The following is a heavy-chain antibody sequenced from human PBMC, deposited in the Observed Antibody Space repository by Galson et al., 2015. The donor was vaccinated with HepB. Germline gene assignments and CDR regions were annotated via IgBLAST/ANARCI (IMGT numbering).Heavy chain of an antibody. CDR1: GFTFSRYS. Sequence: SLRLSCAASGFTFSRYSTNWVRQAPGKGLEWVSYISSGSITIYYGDSVKGRFTVSRDNAKNSLYLQMNSLIAEDTAVYYCARVRLYSGAFDIWGQGTMVTVSS. CDR2: ISSGSITI. CDR3: ARVRLYSGAFDI. V-gene: IGHV3-48*01. D-gene: IGHD2-15*01. J-gene: IGHJ3*02.